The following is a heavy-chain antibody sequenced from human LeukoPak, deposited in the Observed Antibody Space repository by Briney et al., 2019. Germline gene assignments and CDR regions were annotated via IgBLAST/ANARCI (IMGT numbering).Heavy chain of an antibody. J-gene: IGHJ6*02. CDR3: AKRTYYYGSGTYANGMDV. D-gene: IGHD3-10*01. Sequence: SGGSLRLSCAASGFTFSKYGMHWVRQAPGKGLEWVAVISYDGSNKYYADSVKGRFTISRDNSKNTLYLQMNSLRAEDTAAYYCAKRTYYYGSGTYANGMDVWGQGTTVTVSS. V-gene: IGHV3-30*18. CDR1: GFTFSKYG. CDR2: ISYDGSNK.